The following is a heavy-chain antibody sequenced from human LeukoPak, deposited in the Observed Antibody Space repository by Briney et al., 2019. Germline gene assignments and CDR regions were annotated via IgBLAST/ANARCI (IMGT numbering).Heavy chain of an antibody. Sequence: AGGSLRLSCAASGFTVRSNYMSWVRQAPGKGLEWISLIYSNGTTYYADSVKGRFIISRDISKNTVYLQMNTLRAEDTAVYYCTRGSSWYVITYWGQGTLVTVSS. J-gene: IGHJ4*02. V-gene: IGHV3-53*01. CDR3: TRGSSWYVITY. D-gene: IGHD6-13*01. CDR1: GFTVRSNY. CDR2: IYSNGTT.